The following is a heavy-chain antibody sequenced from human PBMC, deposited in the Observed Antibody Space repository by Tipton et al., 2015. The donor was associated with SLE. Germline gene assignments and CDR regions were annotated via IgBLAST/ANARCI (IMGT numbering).Heavy chain of an antibody. Sequence: TLSLTCTISGGSISSYYWTWIRQHPGKGLEWIGYIYYTGSTYYSPSLKSRVTISVDTSKNLFSLNVDSVTAADTAVYFCATSVYTSNYFGSFDLWGQGTMVTVSS. CDR2: IYYTGST. CDR1: GGSISSYY. V-gene: IGHV4-59*12. CDR3: ATSVYTSNYFGSFDL. D-gene: IGHD5-24*01. J-gene: IGHJ3*01.